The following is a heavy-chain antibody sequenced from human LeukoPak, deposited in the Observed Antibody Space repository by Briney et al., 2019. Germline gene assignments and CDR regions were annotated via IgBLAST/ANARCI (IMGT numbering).Heavy chain of an antibody. D-gene: IGHD3-10*01. CDR2: INPSGGST. J-gene: IGHJ4*02. CDR1: GYTFTSYY. V-gene: IGHV1-46*01. CDR3: ARGRSALGVRGVTRGPFDY. Sequence: GASVKVSCKASGYTFTSYYMHWVRQAPGQGLEWMGIINPSGGSTSYAQKFQGRVTMTRDTSTRTVYMELSSLRTEDTAVYYCARGRSALGVRGVTRGPFDYWGQGTLVTVSS.